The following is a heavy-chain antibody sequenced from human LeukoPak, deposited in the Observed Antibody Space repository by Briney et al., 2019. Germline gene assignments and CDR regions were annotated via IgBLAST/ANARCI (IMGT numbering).Heavy chain of an antibody. Sequence: ASVKVSCKAPGYTFTSYYMHWVRQAPGQGLEWMGMINPTGGSTSYAQKFQGRVTMTRDTSTSTVYMELSSLRSEDTAVYYCTRSQYYGMDVWGQGTTVTVSS. V-gene: IGHV1-46*01. J-gene: IGHJ6*02. CDR3: TRSQYYGMDV. CDR2: INPTGGST. CDR1: GYTFTSYY.